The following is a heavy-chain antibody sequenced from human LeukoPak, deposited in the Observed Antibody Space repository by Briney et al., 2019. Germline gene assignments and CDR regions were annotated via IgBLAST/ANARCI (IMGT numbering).Heavy chain of an antibody. D-gene: IGHD3-22*01. J-gene: IGHJ4*02. V-gene: IGHV3-21*01. CDR2: ISSSSYT. CDR1: GFTFSSYS. Sequence: GGPLRLSCAASGFTFSSYSMNWVRQAPGKGLEWVSSISSSSYTYYADSVKGRFTISRDNAKNSLYLQMNSLRAEDTAVYYCARVIQTFYYDSSGYYSSASNDFWGQGTLVTVSS. CDR3: ARVIQTFYYDSSGYYSSASNDF.